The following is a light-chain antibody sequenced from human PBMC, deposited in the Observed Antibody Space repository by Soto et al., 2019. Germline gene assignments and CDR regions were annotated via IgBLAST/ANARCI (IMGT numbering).Light chain of an antibody. J-gene: IGKJ2*01. CDR1: QSISTY. V-gene: IGKV1-39*01. CDR3: QQSYSTPYT. CDR2: AAS. Sequence: DIQMTQSPSSLSASVGDRVTITCRASQSISTYLNWFQQKPGKAPKLLIYAASSLQSRVPSRFSGSGSGTDFTLTISSLQPEGFATYYCQQSYSTPYTFGQGTKLEIK.